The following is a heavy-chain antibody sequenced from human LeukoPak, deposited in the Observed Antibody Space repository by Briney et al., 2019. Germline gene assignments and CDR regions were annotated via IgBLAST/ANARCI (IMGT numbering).Heavy chain of an antibody. CDR3: ARDRGRTVITPGPFSSDY. J-gene: IGHJ4*02. D-gene: IGHD4-23*01. CDR1: GYTFSSYG. CDR2: ISIYNGNT. V-gene: IGHV1-18*01. Sequence: ASVKVSCKASGYTFSSYGITWVRQVPGQGLEWMGWISIYNGNTNYAQMLQGRVTMTTDTSTSTAYMELRSLRTDDTAVYNCARDRGRTVITPGPFSSDYWGQGTLVTVSS.